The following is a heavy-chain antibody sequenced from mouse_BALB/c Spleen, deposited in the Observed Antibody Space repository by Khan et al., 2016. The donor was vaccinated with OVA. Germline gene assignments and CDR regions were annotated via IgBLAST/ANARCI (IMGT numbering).Heavy chain of an antibody. V-gene: IGHV5-6-4*01. CDR3: TSDRNYYGSSFYFDY. D-gene: IGHD1-1*01. CDR2: ITRGGSYT. J-gene: IGHJ2*01. CDR1: GFTFSSYS. Sequence: EVELVESGGGLVKPGGSLRLSCAASGFTFSSYSMSWVRQTPEKRLEWVATITRGGSYTYYPDSVQGRSTISSDNATNTLYLQLSSLKSEDTAIYYCTSDRNYYGSSFYFDYWGQGTTLTVSS.